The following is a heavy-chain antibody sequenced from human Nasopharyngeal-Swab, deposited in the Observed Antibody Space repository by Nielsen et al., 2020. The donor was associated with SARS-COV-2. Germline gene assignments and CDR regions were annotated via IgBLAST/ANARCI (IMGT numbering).Heavy chain of an antibody. CDR2: IYYSGST. D-gene: IGHD3-22*01. CDR3: ASGVAAITMIVVVIRATWFDP. CDR1: GSSISSSSYY. V-gene: IGHV4-39*01. J-gene: IGHJ5*02. Sequence: SETLSLTCTVSGSSISSSSYYWGWIRQPPGKGLEWIGSIYYSGSTYYNPSLKSRVTISVDTSKNQFSLKLSSVTAADTAVYYCASGVAAITMIVVVIRATWFDPWGQGTLVTVSS.